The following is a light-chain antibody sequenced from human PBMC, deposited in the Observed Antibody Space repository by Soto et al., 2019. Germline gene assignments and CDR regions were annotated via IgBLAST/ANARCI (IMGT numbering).Light chain of an antibody. CDR1: QDISTW. CDR2: SAS. CDR3: QLAHPFVT. V-gene: IGKV1-12*01. Sequence: DIQITQSPSSVSAYVGDRVTITCRASQDISTWLAWYQQKPGQAPHLLIYSASTSQSGVLHRFSGSGSGTDFTRTITTLQPEDLETSFCQLAHPFVTVGGGTKVE. J-gene: IGKJ4*01.